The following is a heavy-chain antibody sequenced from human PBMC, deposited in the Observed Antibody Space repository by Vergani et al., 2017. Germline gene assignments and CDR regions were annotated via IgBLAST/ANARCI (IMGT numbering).Heavy chain of an antibody. J-gene: IGHJ4*02. CDR1: ADPISSGSYY. CDR3: ARQRPGSGWSPGDFDD. D-gene: IGHD6-19*01. CDR2: IYYSGLT. Sequence: QLQLQQSGPGLVKPSETLFLIRTVSADPISSGSYYWGWTRQPPGKSLEWIGIIYYSGLTYYNPSLKSRVAISVDTSKNQFSRKVTSVTAADTAVYFCARQRPGSGWSPGDFDDWGQGILVTVSS. V-gene: IGHV4-39*01.